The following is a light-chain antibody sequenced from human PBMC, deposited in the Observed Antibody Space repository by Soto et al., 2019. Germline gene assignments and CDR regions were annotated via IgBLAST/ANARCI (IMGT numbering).Light chain of an antibody. V-gene: IGLV3-21*04. CDR3: QVWDSSSDPLYV. Sequence: SYELIQPPSVSVAPGKTATITCGGNNIGRKSVHWYQQKPGQAPVLVIYYDSDRPSGIPERFSGSNSGNTATLTISRVEAGDEADYYCQVWDSSSDPLYVFGTGTKVTVL. CDR1: NIGRKS. J-gene: IGLJ1*01. CDR2: YDS.